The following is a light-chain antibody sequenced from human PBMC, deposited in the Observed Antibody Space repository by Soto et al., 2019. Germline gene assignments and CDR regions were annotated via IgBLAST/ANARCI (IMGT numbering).Light chain of an antibody. J-gene: IGKJ1*01. CDR3: QQRSNWPPWT. V-gene: IGKV3-11*01. Sequence: EIVLTQSPATLSLSPGEIATLSCRASQSVSSYFAWYQQKPGQATRLLIYDASNRATGIPARFSGSGSGTDFTLTISSLEPEDFSVYYCQQRSNWPPWTFGQGTKVEIK. CDR2: DAS. CDR1: QSVSSY.